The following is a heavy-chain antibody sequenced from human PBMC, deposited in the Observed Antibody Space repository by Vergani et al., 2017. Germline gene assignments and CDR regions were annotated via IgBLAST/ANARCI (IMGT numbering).Heavy chain of an antibody. D-gene: IGHD3-3*01. V-gene: IGHV4-4*07. Sequence: QVQLQESGPGLVKPSETLSLTCTVSGGPISSYYWSWIRQPAGKGLEWIGRIYTSGSTNYNPSLKSRVTMSVDTSKNQFSLKLSSVTGADTAVYYCARDAHVPGMESWFDPWGQGTLVTVSS. CDR3: ARDAHVPGMESWFDP. CDR2: IYTSGST. CDR1: GGPISSYY. J-gene: IGHJ5*02.